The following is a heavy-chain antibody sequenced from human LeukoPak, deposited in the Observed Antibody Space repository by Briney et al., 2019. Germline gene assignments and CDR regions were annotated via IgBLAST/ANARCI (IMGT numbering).Heavy chain of an antibody. J-gene: IGHJ4*02. D-gene: IGHD4-23*01. CDR2: ISGSDGTT. CDR3: AKGYGGIYYFDY. V-gene: IGHV3-23*01. Sequence: GGSLRLSCAAPGFTFSSYAMSWVRQAPGKGLEWVSAISGSDGTTYYADSVKGRFSISRDNSKNMLYLQMNSLRAEDTAVYYCAKGYGGIYYFDYWGQGTLVTVSS. CDR1: GFTFSSYA.